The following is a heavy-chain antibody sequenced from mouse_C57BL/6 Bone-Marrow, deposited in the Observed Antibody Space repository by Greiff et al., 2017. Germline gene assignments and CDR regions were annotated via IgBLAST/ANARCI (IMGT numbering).Heavy chain of an antibody. D-gene: IGHD4-1*01. J-gene: IGHJ4*01. CDR2: ISDGGSYT. Sequence: EVKVVESGGGLVKPGGSLKLSCAASGFTFSSYAMSWVRQTPEKRLEWVATISDGGSYTYYPDNVKGRFTLSRDNAKNNLYLQMSHLKSEDTAMYYCARLNWDYAMDYWGQGSSVTVSS. V-gene: IGHV5-4*03. CDR3: ARLNWDYAMDY. CDR1: GFTFSSYA.